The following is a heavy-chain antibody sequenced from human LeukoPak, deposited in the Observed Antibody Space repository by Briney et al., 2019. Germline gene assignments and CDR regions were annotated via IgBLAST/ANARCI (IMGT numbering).Heavy chain of an antibody. V-gene: IGHV4-34*10. CDR1: GFTFSVYE. J-gene: IGHJ4*02. Sequence: PGGSLRLSCAASGFTFSVYEMNWVRQAPGKGLEWIGEVHLDGRTNYNPSLESRLTMSVDVSENQVSLKLTSVTAADTAVYYCAREGGFYRPLDYSGQGTLVTVSS. D-gene: IGHD3-3*01. CDR3: AREGGFYRPLDY. CDR2: VHLDGRT.